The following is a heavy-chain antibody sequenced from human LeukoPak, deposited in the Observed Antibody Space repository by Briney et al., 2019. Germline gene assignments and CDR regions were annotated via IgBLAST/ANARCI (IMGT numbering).Heavy chain of an antibody. CDR3: ARLDKFDSKYAYYYGSRIAFDI. CDR1: GYTFTGYY. CDR2: INPSSGGT. D-gene: IGHD3-10*01. V-gene: IGHV1-2*02. J-gene: IGHJ3*02. Sequence: GASVKVSCKASGYTFTGYYMHWVRQAPGQGLEWMGWINPSSGGTNYAQKFQGRVTMTRDTSISTAYMELSRLRSDDTAVYYCARLDKFDSKYAYYYGSRIAFDIWGQGTMVTVSS.